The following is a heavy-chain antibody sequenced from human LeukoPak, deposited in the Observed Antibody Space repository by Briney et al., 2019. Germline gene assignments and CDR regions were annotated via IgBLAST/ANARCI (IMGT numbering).Heavy chain of an antibody. Sequence: KPSETLSLTCTVSGDSISSSSSYWGWIRQPPGEGLEWIGSIYYSGSTYYNTSLKSRVTISVDTSKIQFSLKLSSVTAADTAVYYCARGYSSGWRGYFDYWGQGTLVTVSS. D-gene: IGHD6-19*01. CDR3: ARGYSSGWRGYFDY. J-gene: IGHJ4*02. V-gene: IGHV4-39*07. CDR2: IYYSGST. CDR1: GDSISSSSSY.